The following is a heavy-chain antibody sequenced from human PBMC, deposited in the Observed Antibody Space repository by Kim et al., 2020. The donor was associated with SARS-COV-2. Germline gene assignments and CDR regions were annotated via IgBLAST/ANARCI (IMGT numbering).Heavy chain of an antibody. CDR1: GGSISSSSYY. Sequence: SETLSLTCTVSGGSISSSSYYWGWIRQPPGKGLEWIGSIYYSGSTYYNPSLKSRVTISVDTSKNQFSLKLSSVTAADTAVYYCARQADRDDILTGYYKGVFDIWGQGTMVTVSS. V-gene: IGHV4-39*01. CDR3: ARQADRDDILTGYYKGVFDI. D-gene: IGHD3-9*01. J-gene: IGHJ3*02. CDR2: IYYSGST.